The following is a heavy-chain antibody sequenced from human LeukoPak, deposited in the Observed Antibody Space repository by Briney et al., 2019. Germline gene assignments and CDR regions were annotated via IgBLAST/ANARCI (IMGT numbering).Heavy chain of an antibody. CDR2: ISYDGSNK. CDR1: GFTFSDYA. CDR3: LRERNYDNSGYQGPDY. Sequence: PGRSLRLSCVASGFTFSDYAMHWVRQAPGKGLEWVTVISYDGSNKYYADSVKGRFTISRDNSKNTLFLQMYSLRPEDTAVYYCLRERNYDNSGYQGPDYWGQGTLVTVSS. J-gene: IGHJ4*02. V-gene: IGHV3-30-3*01. D-gene: IGHD3-22*01.